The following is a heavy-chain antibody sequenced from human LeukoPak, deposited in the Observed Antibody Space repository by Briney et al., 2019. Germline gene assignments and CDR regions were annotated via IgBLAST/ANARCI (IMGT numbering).Heavy chain of an antibody. CDR1: GGSISSGGYY. J-gene: IGHJ6*02. D-gene: IGHD1-14*01. CDR2: IYYSGST. Sequence: PSETLSLTCTVSGGSISSGGYYWSWIRQHPGKGLEWIGYIYYSGSTYYNPYVKSQVTISVDTSKNQFSLKLSSVTAADTAVYYCARGTVPGNQGYSQPYGMDVWGQGTTVTVSS. CDR3: ARGTVPGNQGYSQPYGMDV. V-gene: IGHV4-31*01.